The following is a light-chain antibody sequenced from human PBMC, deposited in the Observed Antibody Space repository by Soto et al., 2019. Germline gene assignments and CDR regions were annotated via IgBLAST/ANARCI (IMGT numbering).Light chain of an antibody. CDR3: QQYYNWPPTWT. CDR1: QSVSSS. V-gene: IGKV3-15*01. J-gene: IGKJ1*01. Sequence: IVLTQSPGTLSLSPGERATLSCRASQSVSSSVAWYQQKPGQAPRLLIYDSSSRATGVPARFSGSGSGTEFSLAISSLQSEDFAVYYCQQYYNWPPTWTFGQGTKVDVK. CDR2: DSS.